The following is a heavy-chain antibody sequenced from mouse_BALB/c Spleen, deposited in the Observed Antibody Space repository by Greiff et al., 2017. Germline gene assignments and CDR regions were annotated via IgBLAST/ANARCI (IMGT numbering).Heavy chain of an antibody. CDR1: GFNIKDTY. D-gene: IGHD2-10*01. CDR3: ASPLLGGDAMDY. V-gene: IGHV14-3*02. Sequence: VQLQQSGAELVKPGASVKLSCTASGFNIKDTYMHWVKQRPEQGLEWIGRIDPANGNTKYDPKFQGKATITADTSSNTAYLQLSSLTSEDTAVYYCASPLLGGDAMDYWGQGTSVTVSS. J-gene: IGHJ4*01. CDR2: IDPANGNT.